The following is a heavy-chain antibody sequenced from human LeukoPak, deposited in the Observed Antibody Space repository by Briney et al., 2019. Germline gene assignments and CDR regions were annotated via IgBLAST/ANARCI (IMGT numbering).Heavy chain of an antibody. Sequence: GGSLRLSCAASGFTFSSYAMSWVRQAPGKGLEWVSTISGSGGTTYYADSVKGRFTISRDNSKNTQYLQMNSLGAEDTAVYFCAKNIRTGANYYYYMDVWGKGTTVIVSS. V-gene: IGHV3-23*01. J-gene: IGHJ6*03. CDR1: GFTFSSYA. D-gene: IGHD3-10*01. CDR2: ISGSGGTT. CDR3: AKNIRTGANYYYYMDV.